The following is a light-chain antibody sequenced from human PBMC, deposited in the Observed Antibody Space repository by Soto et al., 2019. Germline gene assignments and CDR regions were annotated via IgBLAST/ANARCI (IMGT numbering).Light chain of an antibody. CDR1: QSVNSN. V-gene: IGKV3-15*01. Sequence: EIVMTQSPATLSVSPGERATLSCRASQSVNSNLAWYQQKPGQAPRLLIYGASTRATGIPARFSGSGSGTKFTLTISSLQSEDFAVYYCQQYNNWPWTFGQGTKV. J-gene: IGKJ1*01. CDR2: GAS. CDR3: QQYNNWPWT.